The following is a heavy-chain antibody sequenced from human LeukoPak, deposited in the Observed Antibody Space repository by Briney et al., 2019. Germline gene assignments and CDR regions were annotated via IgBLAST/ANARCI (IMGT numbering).Heavy chain of an antibody. CDR3: ARDLGEVAYCSGGTCPFDY. D-gene: IGHD2-15*01. Sequence: GRSLRLSCAASGFTFTGYAMHWVRQAPGEGLEWVAVISYDGSNKYYADSVKGRFTVSRDNSKNTLHLQMDSLRAEDTAVYYCARDLGEVAYCSGGTCPFDYWGQGTLVTVSS. CDR1: GFTFTGYA. CDR2: ISYDGSNK. V-gene: IGHV3-30-3*01. J-gene: IGHJ4*02.